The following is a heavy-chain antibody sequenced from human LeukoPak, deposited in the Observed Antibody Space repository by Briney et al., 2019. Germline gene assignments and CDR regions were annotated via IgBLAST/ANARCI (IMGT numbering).Heavy chain of an antibody. CDR2: VYHSGST. J-gene: IGHJ4*02. Sequence: SGTLSLTCAVSGGSISSSYWWSWVRQPPGKGLEWIGEVYHSGSTNYYPSLKSRVTISIEKSKNQFSLKLSSVTAADTAVYYCAREGDGYIPFDYWGQGTLVTVSS. CDR1: GGSISSSYW. V-gene: IGHV4-4*02. D-gene: IGHD5-24*01. CDR3: AREGDGYIPFDY.